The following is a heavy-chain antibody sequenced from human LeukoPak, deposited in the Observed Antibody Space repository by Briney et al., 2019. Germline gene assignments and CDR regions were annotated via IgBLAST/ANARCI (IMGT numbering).Heavy chain of an antibody. J-gene: IGHJ4*02. CDR2: IYYSGST. CDR3: ASSGGFGEFFG. V-gene: IGHV4-59*04. D-gene: IGHD3-10*01. Sequence: PSETLSLTCTVSGGSITNYYWSWIRQPPGKGLEWIGSIYYSGSTYYNPSLKSRVTMSVDTSKNQFSLKLSSVTAADTAVYYCASSGGFGEFFGWGQGTLVTVSS. CDR1: GGSITNYY.